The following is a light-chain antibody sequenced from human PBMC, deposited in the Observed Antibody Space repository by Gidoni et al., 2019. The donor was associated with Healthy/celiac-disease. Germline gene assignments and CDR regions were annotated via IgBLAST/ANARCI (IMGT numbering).Light chain of an antibody. J-gene: IGKJ4*01. V-gene: IGKV4-1*01. CDR1: QSVLYSSNNKNY. CDR2: WAS. Sequence: DIVMTQSPDYLAGSLGERATINCKSSQSVLYSSNNKNYLAWYQQKPGQPPKPLIYWASTRESGVPDRFSGSGSGTDFTLTISSLQAEDVAVYYCQQYYSTPPSFGGGTKVEIK. CDR3: QQYYSTPPS.